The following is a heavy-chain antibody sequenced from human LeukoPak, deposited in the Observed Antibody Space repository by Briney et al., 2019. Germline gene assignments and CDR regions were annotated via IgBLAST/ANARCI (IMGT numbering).Heavy chain of an antibody. D-gene: IGHD3-22*01. CDR2: INHSGST. V-gene: IGHV4-34*01. CDR3: ARGPLNQGPNYYDSSGYQAYYFDY. J-gene: IGHJ4*02. CDR1: GGSFSGYY. Sequence: SETLSLTCAVYGGSFSGYYWSWIRQPPGKGLEWIGEINHSGSTNYNPSLKSRVTISVDTSKNQFSLKLGSVTAADTAVYYCARGPLNQGPNYYDSSGYQAYYFDYWGQGTLVTVSS.